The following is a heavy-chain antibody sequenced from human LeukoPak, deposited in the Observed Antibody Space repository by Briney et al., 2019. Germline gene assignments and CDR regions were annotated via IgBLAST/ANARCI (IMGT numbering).Heavy chain of an antibody. V-gene: IGHV4-4*07. CDR2: LYTNGTG. Sequence: PSETLSLTCSVSGASITRYYWTWIRQPVGKGLEWFGRLYTNGTGNYNPSLRSRVTMSRDTSRNQFSLKLTCARLLGSSGYAGDWYFDLWGPGALVTVSS. J-gene: IGHJ2*01. CDR3: DWYFDL. CDR1: GASITRYY. D-gene: IGHD3-22*01.